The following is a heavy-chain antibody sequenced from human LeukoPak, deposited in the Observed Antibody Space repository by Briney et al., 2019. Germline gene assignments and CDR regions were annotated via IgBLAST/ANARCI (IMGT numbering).Heavy chain of an antibody. D-gene: IGHD3-10*01. CDR3: ARGRSPYTMVRGVIGWFDH. Sequence: ASVKVSCKASGYTFTSYDINWVRQATGQGLEWMGWMNPNSGNTGYAQKFQGRVTMTRNTSISTAYMELSSLRSEDTAVYYCARGRSPYTMVRGVIGWFDHWGQGTLVTVSS. J-gene: IGHJ5*02. CDR2: MNPNSGNT. CDR1: GYTFTSYD. V-gene: IGHV1-8*01.